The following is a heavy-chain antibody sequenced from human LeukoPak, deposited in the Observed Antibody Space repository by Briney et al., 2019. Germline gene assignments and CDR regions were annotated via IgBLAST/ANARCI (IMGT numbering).Heavy chain of an antibody. CDR3: ARESVVPAAIGPDIDY. Sequence: PSETLSLTCAVYGGSFSGYFWSWIRQPPGKGLEWIGEINHSGSTNYNSSLKSRVTISVDTSKNQFSLKLSSVTAADTAVYYCARESVVPAAIGPDIDYWGQGTLVTVSS. CDR2: INHSGST. CDR1: GGSFSGYF. J-gene: IGHJ4*02. D-gene: IGHD2-2*01. V-gene: IGHV4-34*01.